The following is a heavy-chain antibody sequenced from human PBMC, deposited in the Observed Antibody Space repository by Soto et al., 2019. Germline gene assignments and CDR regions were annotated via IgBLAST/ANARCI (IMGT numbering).Heavy chain of an antibody. CDR3: ARDFPLSEYRYSGSYYYYY. D-gene: IGHD1-26*01. CDR2: IYADGRT. J-gene: IGHJ4*02. Sequence: EVRLVESGGTLIQPGGSLRLSCAASGFTVSNNYMSWIRQAPGKGLEWVSVIYADGRTYYADSVKGRFTISRDNSKNTLYLQMTSLRVEDTATYYCARDFPLSEYRYSGSYYYYYWGQGTLVTVSS. CDR1: GFTVSNNY. V-gene: IGHV3-53*01.